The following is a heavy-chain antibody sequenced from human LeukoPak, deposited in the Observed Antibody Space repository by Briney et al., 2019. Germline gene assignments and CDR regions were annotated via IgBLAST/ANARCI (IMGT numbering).Heavy chain of an antibody. CDR3: AREGSSSWYNWFDP. D-gene: IGHD6-13*01. J-gene: IGHJ5*02. CDR1: GGSITGYY. CDR2: IYYTGST. Sequence: PSETLSLTCTVSGGSITGYYWSWIRQPPGKGLEWIGYIYYTGSTNYNPSLKSRVTISVDTSKNQFSLKLSSVTAADTAVYYCAREGSSSWYNWFDPWGQGTLVTVSS. V-gene: IGHV4-59*12.